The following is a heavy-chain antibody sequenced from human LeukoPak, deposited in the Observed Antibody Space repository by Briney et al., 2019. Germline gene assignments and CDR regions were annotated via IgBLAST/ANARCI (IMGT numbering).Heavy chain of an antibody. Sequence: SETLSLTCTVSGGSISSGDYYWSWIRQPPGKGLEWIGYIHYSGSTHYNLSLKSRVTISVDTSKNQFSLKLSSVTAADTAVYFCARDQIYYYDRSLTWGQGTLVTVSS. J-gene: IGHJ4*02. CDR3: ARDQIYYYDRSLT. CDR1: GGSISSGDYY. CDR2: IHYSGST. D-gene: IGHD3-22*01. V-gene: IGHV4-30-4*01.